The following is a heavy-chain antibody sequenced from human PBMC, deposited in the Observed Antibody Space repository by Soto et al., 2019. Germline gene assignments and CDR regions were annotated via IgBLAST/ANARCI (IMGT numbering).Heavy chain of an antibody. J-gene: IGHJ5*02. D-gene: IGHD3-22*01. CDR3: AKVYDSSGYEYNWFDP. Sequence: GGSPRLSCAASGFTFSSYGMSWVRQAPGQGLEWVSAITTSATESNTFYADSVKGRFTISRDNSKNTLYLQMNSLRAEDTAVYYCAKVYDSSGYEYNWFDPWGQGTLVTVSS. CDR2: ITTSATESNT. CDR1: GFTFSSYG. V-gene: IGHV3-23*01.